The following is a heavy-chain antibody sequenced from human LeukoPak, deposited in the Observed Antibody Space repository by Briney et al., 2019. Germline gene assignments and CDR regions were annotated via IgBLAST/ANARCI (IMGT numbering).Heavy chain of an antibody. CDR1: GGSFSGYY. CDR2: INHSGST. V-gene: IGHV4-34*01. J-gene: IGHJ4*02. Sequence: PSETLSLTCAVYGGSFSGYYWSWIRQPPGKELEWIGEINHSGSTNYNPSLKSRVTISVDTSKNQFSLKLSSVTAADTAVYYCASPMGDYWGQGTLVTVSS. CDR3: ASPMGDY.